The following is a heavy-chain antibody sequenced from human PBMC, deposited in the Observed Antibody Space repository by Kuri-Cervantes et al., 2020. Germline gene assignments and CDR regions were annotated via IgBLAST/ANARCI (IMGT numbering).Heavy chain of an antibody. CDR2: ISYDGSNK. CDR3: ARGLYDSSGYYY. V-gene: IGHV3-30-3*01. Sequence: LSLTCAASGFTFSSYAMHWARQAPGKGLEWVAVISYDGSNKYYADSVKGRFTISRDNSKNTLYLQMNSLRAEDTAVYYCARGLYDSSGYYYWGQGTLVTVSS. J-gene: IGHJ4*02. CDR1: GFTFSSYA. D-gene: IGHD3-22*01.